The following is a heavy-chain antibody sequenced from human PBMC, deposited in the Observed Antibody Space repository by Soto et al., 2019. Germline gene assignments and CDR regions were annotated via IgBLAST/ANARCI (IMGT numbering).Heavy chain of an antibody. Sequence: GGSLRLSCAASGFTFSGYAMDWARQAPGKGLEYVSGISSNGVGTYYANSVQGRFTISRDNSKNTVYLQMGSLRPEDMAVYYCARRARPDFYYMDVWGKGTTVTVSS. V-gene: IGHV3-64*01. J-gene: IGHJ6*03. D-gene: IGHD6-6*01. CDR3: ARRARPDFYYMDV. CDR1: GFTFSGYA. CDR2: ISSNGVGT.